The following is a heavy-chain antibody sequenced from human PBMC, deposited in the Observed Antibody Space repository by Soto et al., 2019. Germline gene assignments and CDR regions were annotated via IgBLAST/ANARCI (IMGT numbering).Heavy chain of an antibody. D-gene: IGHD2-2*01. V-gene: IGHV4-34*01. CDR2: INHSGST. J-gene: IGHJ4*02. CDR3: ARYCSSTSHTAMDHFDY. Sequence: SETLSLTCAVYGGSFSGYYWSWIRQPPGKGLEWIGEINHSGSTNYNPSLKSRVTISVDTSKNQFSLKLSSVTAADTAVYYCARYCSSTSHTAMDHFDYWGQGTLVTAPQ. CDR1: GGSFSGYY.